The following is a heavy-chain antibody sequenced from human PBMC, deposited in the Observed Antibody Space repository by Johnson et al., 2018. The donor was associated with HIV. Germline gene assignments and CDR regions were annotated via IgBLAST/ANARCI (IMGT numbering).Heavy chain of an antibody. CDR1: RFSFNNAW. CDR2: IKSEVDDGTT. CDR3: TTGELWNGYYLHDAFDI. V-gene: IGHV3-15*01. J-gene: IGHJ3*02. Sequence: VQLVESGGGPVKPGGSLRLSYTASRFSFNNAWMSWVRQAPGRGLEWVGRIKSEVDDGTTDYAAPVKGRFAISRDDSRHMLYLQMNSLKTEDTAVYYCTTGELWNGYYLHDAFDIWGQGTMVTVSS. D-gene: IGHD3-3*01.